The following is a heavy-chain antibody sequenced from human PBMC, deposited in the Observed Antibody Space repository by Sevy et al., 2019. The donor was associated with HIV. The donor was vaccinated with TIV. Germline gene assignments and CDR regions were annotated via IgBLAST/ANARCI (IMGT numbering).Heavy chain of an antibody. V-gene: IGHV3-48*02. CDR2: ISSSSSTI. D-gene: IGHD5-12*01. CDR3: AGDISMGGRWLQWSADPNLDY. Sequence: GGSLRLSCAASGFTFSSYSMNWVRQAPGKGLEWVSYISSSSSTIYYADSVKGRFTLSRDNAKNSLYLQMNSLRDEDTDGYYCAGDISMGGRWLQWSADPNLDYWGQGTLVTVSS. CDR1: GFTFSSYS. J-gene: IGHJ4*02.